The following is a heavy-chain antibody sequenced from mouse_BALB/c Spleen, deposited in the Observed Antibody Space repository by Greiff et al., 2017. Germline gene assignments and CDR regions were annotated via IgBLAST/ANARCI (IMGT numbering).Heavy chain of an antibody. Sequence: EAKLLESGGGLVQPGGSLKLSCAASGFDFSRYWMSWVRQAPGKGLEWIGEINPDSSTINYTPSLKDKFIISRDNAKNTLYLQMSKVRSEDTALYYCANLVYYAMDYWGQGTSVTVSS. CDR2: INPDSSTI. CDR3: ANLVYYAMDY. J-gene: IGHJ4*01. V-gene: IGHV4-1*02. CDR1: GFDFSRYW. D-gene: IGHD2-10*02.